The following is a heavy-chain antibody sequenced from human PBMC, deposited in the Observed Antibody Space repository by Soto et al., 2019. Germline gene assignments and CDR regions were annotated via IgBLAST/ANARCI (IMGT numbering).Heavy chain of an antibody. CDR3: ARLTSDGYSYTIYGMEV. V-gene: IGHV4-39*01. Sequence: SETLSLTCTVSGGSISSSSYYWGWIRQPPGKGLEWIGSIYYSGSTYYNPSLKSRVTISVDTSKNQFSLKLSSVTAADTAVYYCARLTSDGYSYTIYGMEVWGEGTTVTVSS. J-gene: IGHJ6*04. CDR1: GGSISSSSYY. CDR2: IYYSGST. D-gene: IGHD5-18*01.